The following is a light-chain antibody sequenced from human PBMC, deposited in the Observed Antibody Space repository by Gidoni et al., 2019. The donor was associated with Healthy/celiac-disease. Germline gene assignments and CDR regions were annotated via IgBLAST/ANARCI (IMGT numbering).Light chain of an antibody. V-gene: IGLV1-40*01. Sequence: QSVLTPPPSVSDAPGQRVTISCTGSSSNIGAGYDVHWYQQLPGTAPKLLIYGNSNRPSGVPDRFSGSKSGTSASLAITGLQAEDEADYYCQSYDSSLSGHVVFGGGTKLTVL. CDR2: GNS. CDR1: SSNIGAGYD. CDR3: QSYDSSLSGHVV. J-gene: IGLJ2*01.